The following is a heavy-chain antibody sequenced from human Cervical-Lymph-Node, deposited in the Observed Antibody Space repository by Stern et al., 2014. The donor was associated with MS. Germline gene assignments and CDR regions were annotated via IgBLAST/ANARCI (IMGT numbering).Heavy chain of an antibody. CDR2: IWYDGSNP. D-gene: IGHD6-13*01. V-gene: IGHV3-33*01. CDR1: GFSFSRYA. J-gene: IGHJ4*02. CDR3: ASAYSSSHYYFDY. Sequence: VQLEESGGGVVQPGRSLRLSCAASGFSFSRYAMHWVRQAPGQGLEWVALIWYDGSNPYYADSVTGRFTISRDNFKNTLYLQMNSLRAEDTAVYYCASAYSSSHYYFDYWGQGTQVTVSS.